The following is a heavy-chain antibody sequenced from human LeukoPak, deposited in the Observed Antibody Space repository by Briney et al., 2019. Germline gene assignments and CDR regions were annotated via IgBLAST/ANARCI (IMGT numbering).Heavy chain of an antibody. CDR1: GFTFGDYA. Sequence: GGSLRLSCTASGFTFGDYAMSWFRQAPGKGLEWVGFIRSKAYGGTTEYAASVKGRFTISRDDSKSIAYLQMNSLKTEDTAVYYCTRAFSYYYHSSDAFDIWGQGTMVTVSS. CDR3: TRAFSYYYHSSDAFDI. J-gene: IGHJ3*02. D-gene: IGHD3-22*01. V-gene: IGHV3-49*03. CDR2: IRSKAYGGTT.